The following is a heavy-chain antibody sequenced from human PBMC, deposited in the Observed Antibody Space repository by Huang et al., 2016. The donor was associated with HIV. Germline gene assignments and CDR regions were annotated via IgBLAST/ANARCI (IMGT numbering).Heavy chain of an antibody. CDR2: ISYEGSNK. Sequence: VQLVESGGGVVQPGRSLRLAWAASGFSFITYGLHWVRQAPGKGLEWGAVISYEGSNKYYAHSVKGRFTISRDTSENKVYLQMNSLRHEDTAVYYCAKDGADEEWDIDYWGQGTLVTVSS. CDR1: GFSFITYG. CDR3: AKDGADEEWDIDY. J-gene: IGHJ4*02. V-gene: IGHV3-30*18. D-gene: IGHD1-26*01.